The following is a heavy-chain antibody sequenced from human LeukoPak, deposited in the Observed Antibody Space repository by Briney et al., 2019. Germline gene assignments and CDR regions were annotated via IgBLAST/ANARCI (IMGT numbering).Heavy chain of an antibody. J-gene: IGHJ3*02. CDR2: IYSGGST. D-gene: IGHD6-13*01. V-gene: IGHV3-53*01. Sequence: TGGSLRLSCAASGFTVSSNYMSWVRQAPGKGLEWVSVIYSGGSTYYADSVKGRFTISRDNSKNTLYLQMNSLRAEDTAVYYCAKEAGGRGIAAAGHDAFDIWGQGTMVTVSS. CDR3: AKEAGGRGIAAAGHDAFDI. CDR1: GFTVSSNY.